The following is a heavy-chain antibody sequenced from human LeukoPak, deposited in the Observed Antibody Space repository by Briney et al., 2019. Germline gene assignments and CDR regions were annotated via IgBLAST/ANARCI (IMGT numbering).Heavy chain of an antibody. J-gene: IGHJ4*02. Sequence: GGSLRLSCAASGFTFSSYGVHWVRQAPGKGLEWVAFIRYEGSNKYYADSVKGRFTISRDNSKNTLYLQMNSLRAEDTAVYYCASPFNYYDSSGYHLFDYWGQGTLVTVSS. V-gene: IGHV3-30*02. CDR2: IRYEGSNK. D-gene: IGHD3-22*01. CDR3: ASPFNYYDSSGYHLFDY. CDR1: GFTFSSYG.